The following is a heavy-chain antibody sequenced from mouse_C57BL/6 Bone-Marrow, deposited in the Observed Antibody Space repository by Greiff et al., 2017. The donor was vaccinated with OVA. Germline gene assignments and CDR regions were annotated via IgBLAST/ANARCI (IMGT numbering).Heavy chain of an antibody. V-gene: IGHV5-6*01. J-gene: IGHJ4*01. D-gene: IGHD2-3*01. CDR3: ARRRWLLRRYYYAMDY. CDR2: ISSGGSYT. Sequence: VQLKESGGDLVKPGGSLKLSCAASGFTFSSYGMSWVRQTPDKRLEWVATISSGGSYTYYPDSVKGRFTISRANAKNTLYLQMSSLKSEDTAMYYCARRRWLLRRYYYAMDYWGQGTSVTVSS. CDR1: GFTFSSYG.